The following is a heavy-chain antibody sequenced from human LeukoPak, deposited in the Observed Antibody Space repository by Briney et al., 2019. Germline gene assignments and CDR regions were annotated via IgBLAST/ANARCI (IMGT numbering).Heavy chain of an antibody. CDR1: GFTVSSNY. D-gene: IGHD1-26*01. CDR3: ASLNWWEETVIDY. CDR2: IKKDGGDK. V-gene: IGHV3-7*01. Sequence: PGGSLRLSCAASGFTVSSNYMSWVRQAPGKGLEGVANIKKDGGDKYYVDSVKGRFTISRDNAKNSLYLQMNSLRAEDTAMYFCASLNWWEETVIDYWGQGTLVTVSS. J-gene: IGHJ4*02.